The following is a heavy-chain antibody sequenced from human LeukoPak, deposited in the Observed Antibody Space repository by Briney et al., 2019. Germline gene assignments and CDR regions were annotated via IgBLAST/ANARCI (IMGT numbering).Heavy chain of an antibody. Sequence: GGSLRLSCAAPGFTFSDYYMSWIRQAPGKGLGWVSYISSSGSTIYYADSVKGRFTISRDNAKNSLYLQMNSLRAEDTAVYYCVRDQPIGYSNGYPFDYWGQGTLVTVSS. V-gene: IGHV3-11*04. CDR1: GFTFSDYY. D-gene: IGHD5-18*01. CDR2: ISSSGSTI. CDR3: VRDQPIGYSNGYPFDY. J-gene: IGHJ4*02.